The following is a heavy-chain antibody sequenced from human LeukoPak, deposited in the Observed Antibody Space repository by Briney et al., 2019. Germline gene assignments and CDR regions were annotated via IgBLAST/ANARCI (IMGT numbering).Heavy chain of an antibody. J-gene: IGHJ6*04. Sequence: PGGSLRLSCEASGFTFSSYAMGWVRQAPGKGLEWVSGINWNGGSTGYADSVKGRFTISRDNAKNSLYLQMNSLRAEDTAVYYCAELGITMIGGVWGKGTTVTISS. V-gene: IGHV3-20*04. CDR3: AELGITMIGGV. CDR2: INWNGGST. CDR1: GFTFSSYA. D-gene: IGHD3-10*02.